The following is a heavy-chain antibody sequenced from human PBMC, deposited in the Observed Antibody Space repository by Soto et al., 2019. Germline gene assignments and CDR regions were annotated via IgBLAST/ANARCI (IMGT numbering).Heavy chain of an antibody. J-gene: IGHJ4*02. CDR1: GYTFTTYA. CDR2: INAGSADI. CDR3: ARVGRRGDSYGHFDY. V-gene: IGHV1-3*01. Sequence: GASVKVSCKASGYTFTTYALHWVRQAPGQRLEWMGWINAGSADIKYSQKFQGRVTITRDTSASTVYMELSSLRSEDTAVYYCARVGRRGDSYGHFDYWGQGTLVTVSS. D-gene: IGHD5-18*01.